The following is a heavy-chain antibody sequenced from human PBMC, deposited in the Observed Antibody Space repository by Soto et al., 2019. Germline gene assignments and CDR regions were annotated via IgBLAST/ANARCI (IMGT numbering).Heavy chain of an antibody. J-gene: IGHJ6*02. CDR1: GYTFTSYA. CDR2: INAGNGNT. Sequence: QVQLVQSGAEVKKPGASVKVSCKASGYTFTSYAMHWVRQAPGQRLEWMGWINAGNGNTKYSQKFQGRVTITRDTSASTAYMEPSSLRSEDTAVYYCARDAAARYYYGMDVWGQGTTVTVSS. D-gene: IGHD6-6*01. CDR3: ARDAAARYYYGMDV. V-gene: IGHV1-3*01.